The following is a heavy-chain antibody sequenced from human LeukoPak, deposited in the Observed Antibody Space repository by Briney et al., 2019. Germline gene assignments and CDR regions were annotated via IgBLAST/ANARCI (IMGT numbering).Heavy chain of an antibody. J-gene: IGHJ4*02. CDR3: AKGQRIRTYYDILTGYYEDYFDY. Sequence: GGSLRLSCAASGFTFSSYGMHWVRQAPGKGLEWVAFIRYDGSNKYYADSVKGRFTISRDNSKNTLYLQMNSLRAEDTAVYYCAKGQRIRTYYDILTGYYEDYFDYWGQGTLVTVSS. CDR2: IRYDGSNK. D-gene: IGHD3-9*01. CDR1: GFTFSSYG. V-gene: IGHV3-30*02.